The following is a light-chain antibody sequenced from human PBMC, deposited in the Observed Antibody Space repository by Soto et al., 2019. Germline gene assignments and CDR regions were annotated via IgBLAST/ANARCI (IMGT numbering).Light chain of an antibody. Sequence: QAVVTQPRSVSGSPGQSVTISCTGTSGDVGGYNFVSWYQQHPGKAPTLMIFDVSQRPSGVPDRFSGSKSGNTASLTISGLQADDEADYYCCSYGGSYTWVFGGGTKLTVL. CDR1: SGDVGGYNF. V-gene: IGLV2-11*01. CDR3: CSYGGSYTWV. J-gene: IGLJ3*02. CDR2: DVS.